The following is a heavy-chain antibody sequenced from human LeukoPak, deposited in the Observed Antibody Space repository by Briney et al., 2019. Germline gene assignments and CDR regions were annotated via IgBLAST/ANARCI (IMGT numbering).Heavy chain of an antibody. CDR1: GFTFSSYA. CDR2: ISGSGGST. Sequence: PGGSLRLSCAASGFTFSSYAMSWVRQAPGKGLEWVSAISGSGGSTYYADSVKGRFTISRDNSKNTLYLQMNSLRAEDTAVYYCARRPRRITMVRGEDYFDYWGQGTLVTVSS. D-gene: IGHD3-10*01. CDR3: ARRPRRITMVRGEDYFDY. J-gene: IGHJ4*02. V-gene: IGHV3-23*01.